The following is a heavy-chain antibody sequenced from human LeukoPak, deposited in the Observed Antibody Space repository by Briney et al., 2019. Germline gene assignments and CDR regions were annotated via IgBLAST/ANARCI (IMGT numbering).Heavy chain of an antibody. V-gene: IGHV4-59*12. D-gene: IGHD2-15*01. Sequence: SETLSLTCTVSGVSISIYYWSWIRQPPGKGLEWIGEIDQSGSTNHNPSLKSRVTISIDTSKNQFSLSLRSVTAADTAMYYCARRPLPATVRFDPWGQGTLVTVSS. CDR3: ARRPLPATVRFDP. J-gene: IGHJ5*02. CDR1: GVSISIYY. CDR2: IDQSGST.